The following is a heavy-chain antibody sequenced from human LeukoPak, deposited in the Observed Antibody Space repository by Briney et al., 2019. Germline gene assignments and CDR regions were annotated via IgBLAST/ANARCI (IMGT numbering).Heavy chain of an antibody. CDR3: AKNAAPITMVRGGGVD. V-gene: IGHV3-23*01. J-gene: IGHJ4*02. Sequence: PGGSLRLSCAASGFTFSSYAMSWVRQAPGKGLEWVSAISGSGGSTYYADSVKGRFTISRDNSKNTLYLQMHSLRAEDTAVYYCAKNAAPITMVRGGGVDWGQGTLVTVSS. CDR2: ISGSGGST. CDR1: GFTFSSYA. D-gene: IGHD3-10*01.